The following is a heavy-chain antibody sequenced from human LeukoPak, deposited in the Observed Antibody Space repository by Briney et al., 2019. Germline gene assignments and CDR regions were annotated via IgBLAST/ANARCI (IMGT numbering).Heavy chain of an antibody. Sequence: PGGSLRLSCADSEFTFSKYSMNWVRQAPGEGLEWISSISSSSSYIYYADSVKGRLTISRDNAKNSLYLQMNSLRAEDTAVYYCARGGGTSSSGSLDAFDIWGQGTMVTVSS. CDR1: EFTFSKYS. CDR2: ISSSSSYI. D-gene: IGHD3-10*01. V-gene: IGHV3-21*01. CDR3: ARGGGTSSSGSLDAFDI. J-gene: IGHJ3*02.